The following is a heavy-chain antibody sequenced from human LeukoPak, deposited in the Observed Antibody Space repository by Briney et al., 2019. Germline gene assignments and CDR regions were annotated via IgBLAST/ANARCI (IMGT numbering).Heavy chain of an antibody. D-gene: IGHD6-19*01. CDR3: ARQYSSGWYVGD. Sequence: GRSLRLSCAASGFTFSSYGMHWVRQAPGKGLEWVAVISYDGSNKYYADSVKGRFTISRDNSKNTLYLQMNSLRAEDTAVYYCARQYSSGWYVGDWGQGTLVTVSS. CDR1: GFTFSSYG. V-gene: IGHV3-30*03. J-gene: IGHJ4*02. CDR2: ISYDGSNK.